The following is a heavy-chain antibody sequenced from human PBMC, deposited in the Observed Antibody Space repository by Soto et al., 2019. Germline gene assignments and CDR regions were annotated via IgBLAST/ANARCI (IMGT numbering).Heavy chain of an antibody. V-gene: IGHV4-34*01. CDR3: ARADRTLVTSYGLAV. J-gene: IGHJ6*02. CDR1: GGSFSGFY. Sequence: PSETLSLTCAVSGGSFSGFYWTWIRQPPGEGLEWIGEINHSGTTNFNPSLRSRLTISLDSSKKHFSLKLTSMTAADAVVYYCARADRTLVTSYGLAVWGQGTTVTVSS. D-gene: IGHD2-21*02. CDR2: INHSGTT.